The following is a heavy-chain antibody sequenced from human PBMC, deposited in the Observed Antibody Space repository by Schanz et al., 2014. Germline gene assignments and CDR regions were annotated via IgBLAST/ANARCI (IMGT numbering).Heavy chain of an antibody. CDR3: ARRASCSRIGCPFDS. CDR2: ISYDGSNK. D-gene: IGHD2-2*01. V-gene: IGHV3-30*19. J-gene: IGHJ4*02. Sequence: VQLVESGGGLVQPGGSLRLSCVVSGFTVSSDHMSWVRQAPGKGLEWVAVISYDGSNKYYADSVKGRFTISRDNSKNTLYLQMNSLKTEDTAMYYCARRASCSRIGCPFDSWGQGTLVTVSS. CDR1: GFTVSSDH.